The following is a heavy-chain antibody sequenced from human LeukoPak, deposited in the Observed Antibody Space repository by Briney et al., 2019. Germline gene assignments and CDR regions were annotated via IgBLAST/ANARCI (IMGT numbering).Heavy chain of an antibody. V-gene: IGHV3-48*01. J-gene: IGHJ4*02. CDR3: ARGAYYYED. D-gene: IGHD3-22*01. CDR2: ISSSSSTI. CDR1: GFTFSSHS. Sequence: GGSLRLSCAASGFTFSSHSLNWVRQAPGKGLEWVSYISSSSSTIYYADSVKGRFTISRDNAKNSLYLQMNSLRAEDTAVYYCARGAYYYEDWGQGTLVTVSS.